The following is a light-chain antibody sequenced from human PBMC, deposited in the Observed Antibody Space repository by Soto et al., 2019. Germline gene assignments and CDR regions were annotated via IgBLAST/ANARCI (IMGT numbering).Light chain of an antibody. Sequence: EIVLTQSPAPLSLSPGERATLSCRASQSVSRYLAWYQQKPGQAPRLRIYDASNRATGIPVRFSGSGSGTDFTLTSSSLEPEEFAVYYCQQRSNWPPITFGQGTRLEIK. CDR2: DAS. V-gene: IGKV3-11*01. J-gene: IGKJ5*01. CDR3: QQRSNWPPIT. CDR1: QSVSRY.